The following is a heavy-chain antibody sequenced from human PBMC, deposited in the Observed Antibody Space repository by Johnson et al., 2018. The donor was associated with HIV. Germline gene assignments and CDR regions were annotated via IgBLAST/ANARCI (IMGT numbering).Heavy chain of an antibody. CDR2: ISYDGSNQ. Sequence: VQLVESGGGLVKPGGSLRLSCAASGFTFSSYAMNWVRQPPGRGLEWVAVISYDGSNQNYAESVKGRFTISRDNSKNTLSLQMNSLRPEDTAVYYCARPRTTVLTPRFDAFDMWGQGTVVTVSS. V-gene: IGHV3-30-3*01. J-gene: IGHJ3*02. D-gene: IGHD4-23*01. CDR1: GFTFSSYA. CDR3: ARPRTTVLTPRFDAFDM.